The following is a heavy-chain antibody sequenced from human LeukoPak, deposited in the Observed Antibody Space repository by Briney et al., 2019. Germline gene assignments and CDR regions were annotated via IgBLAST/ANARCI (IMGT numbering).Heavy chain of an antibody. CDR3: ARAGGSVGWYGTIDS. J-gene: IGHJ4*02. D-gene: IGHD6-19*01. CDR2: IDYRGST. CDR1: GGSISGSRYY. Sequence: SETLSLTCTVSGGSISGSRYYWGWIRQPPGEGLEWIGVIDYRGSTFYNPSLKSRVSISVDMSKSQFSLKLSSVTAADTAVYYCARAGGSVGWYGTIDSWGQRTLVTVSS. V-gene: IGHV4-39*01.